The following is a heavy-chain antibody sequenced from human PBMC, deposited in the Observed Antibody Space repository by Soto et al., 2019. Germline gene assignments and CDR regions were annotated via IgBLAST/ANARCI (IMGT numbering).Heavy chain of an antibody. D-gene: IGHD3-22*01. J-gene: IGHJ4*02. CDR1: GFTFRSYA. Sequence: GGSLRLSCAASGFTFRSYAMSWVRQAPGKGLEWVSAISGSGGSTYYADSVKGRFTISRDNSKNTLYLQMNSLRAEDTAVYYCARVPIITMIVGHYDYWGQGTLVTVSS. CDR2: ISGSGGST. CDR3: ARVPIITMIVGHYDY. V-gene: IGHV3-23*01.